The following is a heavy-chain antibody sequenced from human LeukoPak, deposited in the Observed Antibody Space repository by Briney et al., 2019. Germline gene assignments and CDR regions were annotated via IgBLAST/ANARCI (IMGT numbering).Heavy chain of an antibody. V-gene: IGHV1-8*03. D-gene: IGHD1-20*01. CDR3: ARGGNWKNYFDY. CDR2: MNPNSGNT. CDR1: GGTFSSYA. Sequence: ASVKVSCKASGGTFSSYAISWVRQAPGQGLEWMGWMNPNSGNTGYAQKFQGRVTITRNTSISTAYMELSSLRSEDTAVYYCARGGNWKNYFDYWGQGTLVTVSS. J-gene: IGHJ4*02.